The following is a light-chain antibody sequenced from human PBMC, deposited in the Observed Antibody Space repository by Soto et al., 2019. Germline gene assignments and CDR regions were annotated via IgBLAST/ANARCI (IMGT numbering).Light chain of an antibody. CDR3: QQYHDWPRT. Sequence: EIVMTQSPATLSVSPGERASLSCRASQSVGSDLAWYRQKPGQAPRLLIYGASNRATVVPAGFSGSGSGTVFTLTISSLQSEDFAVYYCQQYHDWPRTFGQGTKVDIK. CDR1: QSVGSD. CDR2: GAS. J-gene: IGKJ1*01. V-gene: IGKV3-15*01.